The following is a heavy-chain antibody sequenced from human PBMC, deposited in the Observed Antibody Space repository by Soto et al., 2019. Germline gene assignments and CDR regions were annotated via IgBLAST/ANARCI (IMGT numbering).Heavy chain of an antibody. D-gene: IGHD2-21*02. CDR1: GGTVASSHW. V-gene: IGHV4-4*02. CDR3: AREIVTAGGNNYFDP. J-gene: IGHJ5*02. CDR2: VYHTGDT. Sequence: SETLSLTCGVSGGTVASSHWWSWVRQSPGRGLEWIGNVYHTGDTNFNPSLQSRVTFSVDKSNNQFSLGLTSVTAADTAVYFCAREIVTAGGNNYFDPWGPGTLVTVSS.